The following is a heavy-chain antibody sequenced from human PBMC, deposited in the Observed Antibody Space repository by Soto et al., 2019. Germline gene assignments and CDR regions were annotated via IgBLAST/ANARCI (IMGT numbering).Heavy chain of an antibody. V-gene: IGHV4-31*03. D-gene: IGHD1-26*01. CDR1: GGSISSYGYY. Sequence: SETLSLTCTVSGGSISSYGYYWSWIRQHPGKGLEWIGYIYYSGSTYYNPSLKSRGLISLDTSKNQFSLKLSSVTVADTAVYYCARSGSYSVEYFQHWGQGTLVTVSS. J-gene: IGHJ1*01. CDR2: IYYSGST. CDR3: ARSGSYSVEYFQH.